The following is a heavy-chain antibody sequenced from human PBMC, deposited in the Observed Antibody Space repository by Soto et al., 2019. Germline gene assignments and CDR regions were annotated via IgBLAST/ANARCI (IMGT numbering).Heavy chain of an antibody. J-gene: IGHJ4*02. Sequence: SETLSLTCTVSGGSISSYYWSWIRQPPGKGLEWIGYIYYSGSTNYNPSLKSRVTISVDTSRNQFSLKLSSVTAADTAVYYCARGEAAADDYYDSSGFDYWGQGTLVTVSS. CDR3: ARGEAAADDYYDSSGFDY. CDR1: GGSISSYY. V-gene: IGHV4-59*01. CDR2: IYYSGST. D-gene: IGHD3-22*01.